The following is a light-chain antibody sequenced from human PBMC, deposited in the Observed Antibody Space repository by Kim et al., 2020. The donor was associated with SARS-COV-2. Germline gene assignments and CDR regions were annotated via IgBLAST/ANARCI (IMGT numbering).Light chain of an antibody. CDR2: LDSDGTH. CDR1: SGHSSYA. J-gene: IGLJ3*02. Sequence: SVKPPGTRGSGHSSYAIAWHQQQPEKGPRYLMKLDSDGTHSKGDGIPNRFSGSSSGTERYLSISSLQSDDEADYYCQTWGSGMGVFGGGTQLTVL. CDR3: QTWGSGMGV. V-gene: IGLV4-69*01.